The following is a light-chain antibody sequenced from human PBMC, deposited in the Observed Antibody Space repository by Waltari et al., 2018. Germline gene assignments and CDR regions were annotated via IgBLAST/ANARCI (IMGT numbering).Light chain of an antibody. V-gene: IGKV1-12*01. CDR1: QVISKW. Sequence: DIQLTQSPSPVSASVGDRVTTSCWASQVISKWLAWYQLKPGKAHRLLIYAASTLQTGVPSRFSGGGSGTDFTLTINNLQPEDFAIYFCQQGDSFPPTFGQGTKVEVK. CDR3: QQGDSFPPT. CDR2: AAS. J-gene: IGKJ1*01.